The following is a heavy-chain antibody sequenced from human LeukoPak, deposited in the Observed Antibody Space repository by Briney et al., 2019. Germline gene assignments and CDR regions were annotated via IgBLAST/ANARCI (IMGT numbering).Heavy chain of an antibody. D-gene: IGHD4-23*01. J-gene: IGHJ3*02. CDR3: ATYGGHAFDI. Sequence: PSETLSLTCAVSGGSISSSNWWNWVRQPPGKGPEWIGEIYQSGSTNYNPSLKSRVTISVDKSKNQFSLKLNSVTAADTAVYYCATYGGHAFDIWGQGTMVTVSS. CDR2: IYQSGST. V-gene: IGHV4-4*02. CDR1: GGSISSSNW.